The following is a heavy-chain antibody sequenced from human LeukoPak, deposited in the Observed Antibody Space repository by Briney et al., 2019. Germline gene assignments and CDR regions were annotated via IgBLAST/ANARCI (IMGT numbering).Heavy chain of an antibody. Sequence: PSETLSLTCTVSGGSISSYYWSWIRQPPGKGLEWIGYIYYSGSTNYNPSLKSRVTISVDTSKNQFSPKLSSVTAADTAVYYCAALPSRYYDILTGYPRGEYWGQGTLVTVSS. CDR3: AALPSRYYDILTGYPRGEY. CDR1: GGSISSYY. D-gene: IGHD3-9*01. J-gene: IGHJ4*02. CDR2: IYYSGST. V-gene: IGHV4-59*01.